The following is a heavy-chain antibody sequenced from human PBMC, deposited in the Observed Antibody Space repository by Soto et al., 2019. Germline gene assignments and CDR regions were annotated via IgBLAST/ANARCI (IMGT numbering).Heavy chain of an antibody. Sequence: SQALSLTFAISGDSVSSNSAAWNWIRQSPSRGLEWLGRTYYRSKWYNYYAESVKSRITINPDTSKNQFSLHLNSVTPEDTAVYYCARDPPDFHSAFDYWGQGTLVTVSS. CDR2: TYYRSKWYN. J-gene: IGHJ4*02. V-gene: IGHV6-1*01. CDR3: ARDPPDFHSAFDY. CDR1: GDSVSSNSAA. D-gene: IGHD4-4*01.